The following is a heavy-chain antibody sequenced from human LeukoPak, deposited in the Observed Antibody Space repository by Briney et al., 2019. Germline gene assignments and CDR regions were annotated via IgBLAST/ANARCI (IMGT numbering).Heavy chain of an antibody. CDR3: AKDQRKLLWFGELCN. CDR1: GFTFSSYG. CDR2: ISYDGSNK. J-gene: IGHJ4*02. D-gene: IGHD3-10*01. Sequence: GGSLRLSCAASGFTFSSYGMHWVRQAPGKGLEWVAVISYDGSNKYYADSVKGRFTISRDNSKNTLYLQMNSLRAEDTAVYYCAKDQRKLLWFGELCNWGQGTLVTVSS. V-gene: IGHV3-30*18.